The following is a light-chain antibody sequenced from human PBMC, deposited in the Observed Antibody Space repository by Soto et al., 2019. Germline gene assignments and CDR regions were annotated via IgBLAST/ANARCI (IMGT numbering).Light chain of an antibody. CDR1: SSNIGAGYD. J-gene: IGLJ2*01. CDR3: QSYDSSLSAVV. Sequence: QSVLTQPPSASGAPGQRVTISCTGSSSNIGAGYDVHWYQQLPGTAPKVLIYGNSNRPSGVPDRFSGSKSGTSASLAITGLQAEDEADYYCQSYDSSLSAVVFGGGTKVTVL. CDR2: GNS. V-gene: IGLV1-40*01.